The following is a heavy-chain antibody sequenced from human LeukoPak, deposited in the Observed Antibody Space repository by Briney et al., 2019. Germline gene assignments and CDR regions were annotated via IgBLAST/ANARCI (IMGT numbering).Heavy chain of an antibody. Sequence: GGSLRLSCVASGFSFVNYPMNWVRQAPGKGLEWVSSISASGASTYYAAAVRGRLTISRDTSKNTVYLHMNSLRVEDTAVYYCAKGGGSGYRNYYFYMDVWGKGTTVTVSS. D-gene: IGHD3-10*01. CDR1: GFSFVNYP. CDR3: AKGGGSGYRNYYFYMDV. CDR2: ISASGAST. J-gene: IGHJ6*03. V-gene: IGHV3-23*01.